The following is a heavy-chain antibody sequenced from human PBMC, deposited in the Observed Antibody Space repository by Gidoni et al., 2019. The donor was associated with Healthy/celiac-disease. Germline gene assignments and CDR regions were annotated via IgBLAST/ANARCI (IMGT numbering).Heavy chain of an antibody. CDR2: ISGSGGST. CDR1: GFTFSTYA. Sequence: EVQLLESGGGLVQPGGSLRLSCAASGFTFSTYAMSWVRQAPGKGLEWVSAISGSGGSTYYADSVKGRFTISRDNSKNTLYLQMNSLRAEDTAVYYCAKGGLITIFGVVIDAFDIWGQGTMVTVSS. J-gene: IGHJ3*02. D-gene: IGHD3-3*01. V-gene: IGHV3-23*01. CDR3: AKGGLITIFGVVIDAFDI.